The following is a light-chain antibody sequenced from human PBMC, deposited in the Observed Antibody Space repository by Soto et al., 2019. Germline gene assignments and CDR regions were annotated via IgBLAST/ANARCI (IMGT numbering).Light chain of an antibody. CDR3: QQRGNWPPT. CDR2: DAS. Sequence: EIVLTQSPATLSLSPGERATLSCRASQSVSSYLAWYQQKPGQAPRLLLYDASNRATGIPAKFSGSGSWTDFTLTIRSLEPEDFAVYYCQQRGNWPPTFGGGTKVEIK. V-gene: IGKV3-11*01. CDR1: QSVSSY. J-gene: IGKJ4*01.